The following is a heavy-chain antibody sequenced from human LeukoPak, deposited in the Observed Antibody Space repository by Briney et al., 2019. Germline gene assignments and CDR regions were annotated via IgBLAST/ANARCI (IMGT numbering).Heavy chain of an antibody. D-gene: IGHD4/OR15-4a*01. CDR3: ARGALTYYYDS. J-gene: IGHJ4*02. CDR1: GFIFSDYY. V-gene: IGHV3-11*01. Sequence: GGSLRLSCAATGFIFSDYYMSWFRQVPGKGLEWIAYTSFSGRTIYYADSAKGRFTISRDNAKNSLFLQMNSLRAEDTALYYCARGALTYYYDSWGQGTLVTVSS. CDR2: TSFSGRTI.